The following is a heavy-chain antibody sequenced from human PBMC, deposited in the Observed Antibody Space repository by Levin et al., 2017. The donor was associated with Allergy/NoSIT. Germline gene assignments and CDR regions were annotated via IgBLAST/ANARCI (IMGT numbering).Heavy chain of an antibody. J-gene: IGHJ4*02. CDR2: IAYDGSIK. V-gene: IGHV3-30*18. CDR1: GFTFSNYG. D-gene: IGHD6-13*01. Sequence: GGSLRLSCAASGFTFSNYGMHWVRQAPGKGLEWVAVIAYDGSIKHYADFVKGRFTISRDNSQNTLYLQVSSLRAEDTAVYYCAKEITERIAVADDYWGQGTLVTVSS. CDR3: AKEITERIAVADDY.